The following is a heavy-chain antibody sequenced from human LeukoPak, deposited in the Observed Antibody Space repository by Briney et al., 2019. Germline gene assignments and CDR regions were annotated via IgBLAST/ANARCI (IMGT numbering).Heavy chain of an antibody. CDR2: IYPGDSDT. CDR3: ARLGYYDSSGRKIADAFDI. J-gene: IGHJ3*02. CDR1: GYSFTSYW. Sequence: GESLKISCKGSGYSFTSYWIGWVRQMPGKGLEWMGIIYPGDSDTRYSPSFQGQVTISADKSISTAYLQWSSLKASDTAMYYCARLGYYDSSGRKIADAFDIWGQGTMVTVSS. D-gene: IGHD3-22*01. V-gene: IGHV5-51*01.